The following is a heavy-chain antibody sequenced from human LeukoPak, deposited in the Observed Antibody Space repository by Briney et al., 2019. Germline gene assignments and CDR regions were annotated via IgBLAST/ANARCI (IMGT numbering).Heavy chain of an antibody. CDR2: INQDGSDK. J-gene: IGHJ4*02. V-gene: IGHV3-7*01. D-gene: IGHD1-1*01. Sequence: GGSLRLSCAASGFTFSSHWMSWVRQSPGMGLEWVANINQDGSDKYYVDSVKGRFTISRDNAERSLYLQMNSLRAEDTAVYYCAIDHVTTGLIFASSGQGTLVTASS. CDR1: GFTFSSHW. CDR3: AIDHVTTGLIFAS.